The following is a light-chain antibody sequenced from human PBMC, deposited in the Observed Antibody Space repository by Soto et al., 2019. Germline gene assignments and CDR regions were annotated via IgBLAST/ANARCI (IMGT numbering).Light chain of an antibody. J-gene: IGKJ1*01. Sequence: EVVLKQSPGTLSLSTGERATLSCRASQSVSSSYLAWYQQKPGQAPRLLIYGASSRATGMPDRFSGSGSGTDFTLTISRLEPEDFAVNYCQQYGSSPRPFGQGSKVDIK. CDR3: QQYGSSPRP. CDR2: GAS. CDR1: QSVSSSY. V-gene: IGKV3-20*01.